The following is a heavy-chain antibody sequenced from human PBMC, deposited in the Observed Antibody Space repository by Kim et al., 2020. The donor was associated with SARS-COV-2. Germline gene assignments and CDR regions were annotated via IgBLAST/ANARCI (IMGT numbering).Heavy chain of an antibody. J-gene: IGHJ6*02. D-gene: IGHD6-13*01. CDR3: ARDEYSSSWYYYYYGMDV. V-gene: IGHV1-69*13. CDR2: IIPIFGTA. Sequence: SVKVSCKASGGTFSSYAISWVRQAPGQGLEWMGGIIPIFGTANYAQKFQGRVTITADESTSTAYMELSSLRSEDTAVYYCARDEYSSSWYYYYYGMDVWGQGTTVTVSS. CDR1: GGTFSSYA.